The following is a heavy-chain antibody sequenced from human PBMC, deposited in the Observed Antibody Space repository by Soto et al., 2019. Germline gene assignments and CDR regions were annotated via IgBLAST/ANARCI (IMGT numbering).Heavy chain of an antibody. D-gene: IGHD3-3*01. CDR3: AKDEGRFLRNYFNYGIDV. V-gene: IGHV3-30*18. Sequence: PGGSLRLSCAASRFDFSDHGMHWVRQAPGAGLERVTVISYDVTAKYYKESVKGRFTTSRDNSKNTLYLQIDSLRVEDTAVYYCAKDEGRFLRNYFNYGIDVWGLGTTVTVSS. CDR1: RFDFSDHG. J-gene: IGHJ6*02. CDR2: ISYDVTAK.